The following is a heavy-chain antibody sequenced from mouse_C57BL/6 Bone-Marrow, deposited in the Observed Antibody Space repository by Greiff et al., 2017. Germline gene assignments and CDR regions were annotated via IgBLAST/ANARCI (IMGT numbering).Heavy chain of an antibody. Sequence: EVMLVESGGGLVKPGGSLKLSCAASGFTFSDYGMHWVRQAPEKGLEWVAYISSGSSTIYYADTVKGRFTISRDNAKNTLFLQMTSLRSEDTAMYYCASYSNYVDAMDYWGQGTSVTVSS. CDR3: ASYSNYVDAMDY. D-gene: IGHD2-5*01. CDR1: GFTFSDYG. J-gene: IGHJ4*01. CDR2: ISSGSSTI. V-gene: IGHV5-17*01.